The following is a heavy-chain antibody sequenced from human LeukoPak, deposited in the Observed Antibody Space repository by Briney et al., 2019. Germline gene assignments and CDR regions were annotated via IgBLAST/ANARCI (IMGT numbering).Heavy chain of an antibody. CDR3: ARLYSALPGFDY. CDR1: GFTFSSYS. V-gene: IGHV3-48*01. CDR2: ISSSSSST. J-gene: IGHJ4*02. D-gene: IGHD6-13*01. Sequence: AGGSLRLSCAASGFTFSSYSMNWVRQAPRKGLEWVSYISSSSSSTYYADSVKGRFTISRDNAKNSLYLQMNSLRAEDTAVYYCARLYSALPGFDYWGQGTLVTVSS.